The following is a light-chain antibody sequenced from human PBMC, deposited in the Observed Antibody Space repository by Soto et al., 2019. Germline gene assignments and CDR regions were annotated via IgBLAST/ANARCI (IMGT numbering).Light chain of an antibody. CDR1: RYDVGTYNY. J-gene: IGLJ1*01. V-gene: IGLV2-14*03. CDR2: DVG. CDR3: TPYTGAPPLFYV. Sequence: QSALAQPASVSGSPGQSITISCTGTRYDVGTYNYVSWYQHHPGQAPKLIIYDVGSRPSGVSHRFSGSKSGITASLAISGLRAEDKAVYYCTPYTGAPPLFYVFGTGTRVPVL.